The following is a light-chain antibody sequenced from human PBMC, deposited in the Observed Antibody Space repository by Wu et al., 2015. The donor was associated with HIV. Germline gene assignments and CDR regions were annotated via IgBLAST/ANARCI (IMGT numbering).Light chain of an antibody. V-gene: IGKV3-20*01. CDR1: QSVSNNY. CDR2: GAS. Sequence: EIVLTQSPGTLSLSPGERATLSCRASQSVSNNYLAWYRQKPGQAPRLLIYGASSRATGIPDRFSGSGSGTDFTLTLTRLEPEDFAVYYCQQYDVSITFGQGTRLDIK. J-gene: IGKJ5*01. CDR3: QQYDVSIT.